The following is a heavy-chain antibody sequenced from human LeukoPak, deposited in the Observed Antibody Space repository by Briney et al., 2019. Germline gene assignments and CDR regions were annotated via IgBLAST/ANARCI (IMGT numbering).Heavy chain of an antibody. CDR3: ARVRLEYYYIFTGYYRGVYGMDV. J-gene: IGHJ6*02. CDR1: GYTFTGYY. CDR2: INPSGGST. V-gene: IGHV1-46*01. Sequence: ASVKVSCKASGYTFTGYYMHSVRQAPGQGLEWMGIINPSGGSTSYAQKFQARVTMTRDTSTSTVYIELSSLRPEDTAVYYCARVRLEYYYIFTGYYRGVYGMDVWAQGPTVTVSS. D-gene: IGHD3-9*01.